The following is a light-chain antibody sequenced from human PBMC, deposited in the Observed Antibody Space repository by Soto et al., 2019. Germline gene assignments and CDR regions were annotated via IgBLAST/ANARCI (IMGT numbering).Light chain of an antibody. CDR3: QQYNSYRM. J-gene: IGKJ1*01. CDR2: KAS. V-gene: IGKV1-5*03. CDR1: QSIDTW. Sequence: DILMTQSPSTLSASVGDRVTITCRASQSIDTWLAWHQQKPGKAPKLLISKASSLESGVQSRFSGGGSGTEFTLTISSLQPDDFATYYCQQYNSYRMFGQGTTVEIK.